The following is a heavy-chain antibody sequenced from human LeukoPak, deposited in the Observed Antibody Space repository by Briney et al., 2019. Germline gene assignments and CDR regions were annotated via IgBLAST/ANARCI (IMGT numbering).Heavy chain of an antibody. J-gene: IGHJ4*02. CDR1: GYTFTGYY. D-gene: IGHD2-2*03. CDR3: ATGYCSSTNCRIDY. V-gene: IGHV1-2*02. Sequence: ASVKVSCKASGYTFTGYYMHWVRQAPGQGLEWMGWINPNSGGTNYAQKFQGRVTMTTDTSTSTAYMELRSLRSDGTAVYYCATGYCSSTNCRIDYWGQGTLVSVSS. CDR2: INPNSGGT.